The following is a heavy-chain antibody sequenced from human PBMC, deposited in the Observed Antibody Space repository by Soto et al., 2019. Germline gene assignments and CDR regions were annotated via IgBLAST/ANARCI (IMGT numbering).Heavy chain of an antibody. Sequence: SETLSLTCTVSGGSISSSSYYWGWIRQPPGKGLEWIGSIYYSGSTYYNPSLKSRVTISVDTSKNQFYLKLSSVTAADTAVYYCARKGRYSSSFSIDYWGQGTLVTVSS. D-gene: IGHD6-6*01. CDR3: ARKGRYSSSFSIDY. CDR2: IYYSGST. CDR1: GGSISSSSYY. V-gene: IGHV4-39*01. J-gene: IGHJ4*02.